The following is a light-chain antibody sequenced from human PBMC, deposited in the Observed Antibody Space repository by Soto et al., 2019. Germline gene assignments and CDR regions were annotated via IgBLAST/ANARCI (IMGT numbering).Light chain of an antibody. V-gene: IGKV1-17*01. CDR1: QGIRND. Sequence: IQITHAPASLPASVGYRVTITCRASQGIRNDLGWYQQKPGKAPKRLIYSTSSLQSGVPSRFSGSGSGTEFTLTISSLQPEDFATYYCQKYNSAPLTFGGGTKVDI. CDR2: STS. J-gene: IGKJ4*01. CDR3: QKYNSAPLT.